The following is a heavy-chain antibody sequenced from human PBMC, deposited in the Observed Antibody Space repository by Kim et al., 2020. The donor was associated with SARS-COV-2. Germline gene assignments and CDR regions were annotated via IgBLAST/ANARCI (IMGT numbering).Heavy chain of an antibody. J-gene: IGHJ4*02. CDR2: INPNSGGT. D-gene: IGHD5-18*01. CDR3: ARVRDSYGIDY. Sequence: ASVKVSCKASGYTFTGYYMHWVRQAPGQGLEWMGRINPNSGGTNYAQKFQGRVTRTRDTSISTAYMELSRLRSDDTAVYYCARVRDSYGIDYWGQGTLVTVSS. V-gene: IGHV1-2*06. CDR1: GYTFTGYY.